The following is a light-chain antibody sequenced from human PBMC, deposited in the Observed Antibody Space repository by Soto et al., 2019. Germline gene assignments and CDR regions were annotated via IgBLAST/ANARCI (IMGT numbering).Light chain of an antibody. CDR2: KAS. J-gene: IGKJ1*01. CDR3: QHYNSYSEA. V-gene: IGKV1-5*03. CDR1: QTISSW. Sequence: DIQMTQSPSTLSGSVGDRVTITCRPSQTISSWLAWYQQKPGKAPKLLIYKASTLKSGVPSRFSGSGSGTEFTLTISSLQSDDFATYYCQHYNSYSEAFGQGTKVDIK.